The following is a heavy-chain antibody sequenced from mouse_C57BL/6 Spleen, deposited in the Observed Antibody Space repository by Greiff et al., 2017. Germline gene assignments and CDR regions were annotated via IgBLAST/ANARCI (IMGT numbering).Heavy chain of an antibody. J-gene: IGHJ1*03. D-gene: IGHD1-1*01. CDR3: ARGYYGSSSDV. Sequence: QVQLQQPGAELVMPGASVKLSCKASGYTFTSYWMHWVKQRPGQGLEWIGELDPSDSYTNSTQKFKGKSTLTVDKSSSTAYMQLSSLTSEDSAVYYCARGYYGSSSDVWGTGTTVTVSS. CDR2: LDPSDSYT. V-gene: IGHV1-69*01. CDR1: GYTFTSYW.